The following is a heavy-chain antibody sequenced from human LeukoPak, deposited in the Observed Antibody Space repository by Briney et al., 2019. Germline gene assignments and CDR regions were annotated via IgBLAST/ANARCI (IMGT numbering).Heavy chain of an antibody. CDR2: INPNSGGT. Sequence: ASVKVSCKASGYTFTGYYMHWVRQAPGQGLEWMGRINPNSGGTNYAQKFQGRVTMTRDTSISTAYMELSRLRPDDTAVYYCARSDYSHKNDYWGQGTLVTVSS. CDR1: GYTFTGYY. CDR3: ARSDYSHKNDY. D-gene: IGHD4-11*01. V-gene: IGHV1-2*06. J-gene: IGHJ4*02.